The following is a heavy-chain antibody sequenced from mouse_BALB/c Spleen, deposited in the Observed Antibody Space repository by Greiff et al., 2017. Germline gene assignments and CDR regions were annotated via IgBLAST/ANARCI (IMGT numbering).Heavy chain of an antibody. J-gene: IGHJ3*01. Sequence: EVHVVESGGGLVKLGGSLKLSCAASGFTFSSYYMSWVRQTPEKRLELVAAINSNGGSTYYPDTVKGRFTISRDNAKNTLYLQMSSLKSEDTALYYCARHGDYDVWFAYWGQGTLVTVSA. CDR1: GFTFSSYY. D-gene: IGHD2-4*01. CDR2: INSNGGST. V-gene: IGHV5-6-2*01. CDR3: ARHGDYDVWFAY.